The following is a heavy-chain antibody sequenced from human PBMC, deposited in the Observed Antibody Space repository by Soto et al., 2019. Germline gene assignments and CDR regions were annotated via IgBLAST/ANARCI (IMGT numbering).Heavy chain of an antibody. J-gene: IGHJ6*03. CDR2: IYYSGST. D-gene: IGHD2-15*01. Sequence: QVQLQESGPGLVKPSQTLSLTCTVSGGSISSGGYYWSWIRQHPGKGLEWIGYIYYSGSTYYNPSLKSRVTISVDTSKNQFSLKLSSVTAADTAVYYCARDRVVVAAISRGLLHYYYMDVWGKGTTVTVSS. CDR3: ARDRVVVAAISRGLLHYYYMDV. V-gene: IGHV4-31*03. CDR1: GGSISSGGYY.